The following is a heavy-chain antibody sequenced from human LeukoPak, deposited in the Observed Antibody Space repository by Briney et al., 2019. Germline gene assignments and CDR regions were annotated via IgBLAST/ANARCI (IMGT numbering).Heavy chain of an antibody. CDR1: GFTFSSYS. CDR2: VSYDGSSE. D-gene: IGHD2-21*01. Sequence: GGSLRLSCAASGFTFSSYSIHWVRQAPGKGLEWVAVVSYDGSSENYADSVKGRFTISRDNSKNTLYLQMNSLRAEDTAVYYCARGRVLYFYYGMDVWGQGTTVTVSS. V-gene: IGHV3-30-3*01. CDR3: ARGRVLYFYYGMDV. J-gene: IGHJ6*02.